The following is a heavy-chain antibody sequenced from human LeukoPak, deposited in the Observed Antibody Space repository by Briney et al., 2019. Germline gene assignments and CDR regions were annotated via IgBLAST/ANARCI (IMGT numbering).Heavy chain of an antibody. Sequence: GGSLRLSCAASVFTFSGYDMHWVRQAPGKGLEWVALIRSDGSDKYYADSVKGRFTISRDNSKSTVFLQMNSLRAEDTAVYYCAKDIAAAGGPCAYWGRGTLVTVSS. CDR2: IRSDGSDK. CDR1: VFTFSGYD. CDR3: AKDIAAAGGPCAY. D-gene: IGHD6-13*01. V-gene: IGHV3-30*02. J-gene: IGHJ4*02.